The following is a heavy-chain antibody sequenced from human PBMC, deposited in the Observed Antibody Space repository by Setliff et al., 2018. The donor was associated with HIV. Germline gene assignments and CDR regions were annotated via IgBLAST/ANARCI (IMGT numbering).Heavy chain of an antibody. CDR3: ARLQDSSGYYRY. J-gene: IGHJ4*02. Sequence: SLTCTVSGGSISSYYWTWIRQPPGKGLEWIGYIYYSGTTNYNPSLRSRVTISVDTSKNQFSLKLSSVTAADTAVYYCARLQDSSGYYRYWGQGTLVTVSS. CDR1: GGSISSYY. CDR2: IYYSGTT. D-gene: IGHD3-22*01. V-gene: IGHV4-59*08.